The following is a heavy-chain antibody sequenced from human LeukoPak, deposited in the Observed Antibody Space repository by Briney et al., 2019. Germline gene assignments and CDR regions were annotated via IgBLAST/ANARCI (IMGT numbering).Heavy chain of an antibody. D-gene: IGHD3-10*01. Sequence: GGSLRLSCAASGFTFSTYAMNWVRQAPGKGLEWVSGISGSGGSTYYADSVKGRFTISRDNSKNTLYLQMNSLRAEDTAVYYCARDLVYYGSGSPYYFDYWGQGTLVTVSS. J-gene: IGHJ4*02. CDR1: GFTFSTYA. CDR3: ARDLVYYGSGSPYYFDY. V-gene: IGHV3-23*01. CDR2: ISGSGGST.